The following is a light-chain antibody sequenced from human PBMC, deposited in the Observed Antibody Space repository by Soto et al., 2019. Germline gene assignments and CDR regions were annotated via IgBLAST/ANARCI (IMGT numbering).Light chain of an antibody. CDR3: QHHGRSPM. J-gene: IGKJ1*01. CDR1: QSVTNTY. V-gene: IGKV3-20*01. CDR2: ATS. Sequence: EIVFAQSPFTLSFYPLEIATLSCRASQSVTNTYLAWYQQRSGQAPRLLVYATSTRAVGVPDRFTGSGTGTDFTLTISRLETEDFAVYYCQHHGRSPMFGPGTKVDIK.